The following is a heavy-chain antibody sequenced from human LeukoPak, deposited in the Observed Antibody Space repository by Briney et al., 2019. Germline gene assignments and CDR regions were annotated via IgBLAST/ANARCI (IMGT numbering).Heavy chain of an antibody. D-gene: IGHD2-2*01. CDR2: IYYSGST. CDR3: AXXXVVPAYFDC. V-gene: IGHV4-59*08. J-gene: IGHJ4*02. Sequence: SETLSLTCTVSGGSISSYYWSWIRQPPGKGLEWIGYIYYSGSTNYNPSLKSRVTISVDTSKNQFSLKLRSVTAADTAMYYCAXXXVVPAYFDCWGQGTLVTVSS. CDR1: GGSISSYY.